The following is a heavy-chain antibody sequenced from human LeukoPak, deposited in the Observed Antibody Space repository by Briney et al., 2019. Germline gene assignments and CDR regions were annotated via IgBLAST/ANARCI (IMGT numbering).Heavy chain of an antibody. CDR2: ISWNSGSI. Sequence: GGSLRLSCVASGFTFDDYAMHWVRQPPGQGLEWVSGISWNSGSIGYADSVKGRFTISRDNAKNSLYLQMNSLRAEDTALYYCAKDRNYDILTGHPDFDYWGQGTLVTVSS. D-gene: IGHD3-9*01. J-gene: IGHJ4*02. CDR1: GFTFDDYA. V-gene: IGHV3-9*01. CDR3: AKDRNYDILTGHPDFDY.